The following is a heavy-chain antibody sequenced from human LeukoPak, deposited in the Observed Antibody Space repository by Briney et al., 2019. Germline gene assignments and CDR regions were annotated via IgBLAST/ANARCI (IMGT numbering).Heavy chain of an antibody. J-gene: IGHJ4*02. D-gene: IGHD6-13*01. V-gene: IGHV4-59*01. CDR3: ARGIHTDTGYSSSCFDY. CDR1: GGSISSYY. Sequence: SETLSLTCTVSGGSISSYYWSWIRQPPGKGLEWIGYIYYSGSTKYNPSLKSRVTISVDTSKNQFSLKLSSVTAADTAVYYCARGIHTDTGYSSSCFDYWGQGTLVTVSS. CDR2: IYYSGST.